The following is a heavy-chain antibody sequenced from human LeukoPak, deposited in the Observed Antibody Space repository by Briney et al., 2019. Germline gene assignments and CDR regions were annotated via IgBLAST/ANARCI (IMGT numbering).Heavy chain of an antibody. Sequence: GSLRLSCAASGFTFSSYAMHWVRQAPGKGLEYVSAISSNGGSTYYANSVKGRFTISRDNSKNTLYLQMGSLRAEDMAVYYCARVEGGGWFDPWGQGTLVTVSS. D-gene: IGHD3-10*01. CDR1: GFTFSSYA. V-gene: IGHV3-64*01. J-gene: IGHJ5*02. CDR2: ISSNGGST. CDR3: ARVEGGGWFDP.